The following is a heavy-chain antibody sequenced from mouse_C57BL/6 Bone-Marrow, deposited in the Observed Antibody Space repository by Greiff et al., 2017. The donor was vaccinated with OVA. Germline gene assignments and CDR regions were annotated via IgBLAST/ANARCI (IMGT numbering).Heavy chain of an antibody. CDR3: ASLLWLRRGDFDY. Sequence: QVQLQQPGAELVKPGASVKLSCKASGYTFTSYWMHWVKQRPGQGLEWIGMIHPNSGSTNYNEKFKSKATLTVDKSSSTAYMQLSSLTSEDSAVYYCASLLWLRRGDFDYWGQGTTLTGSS. V-gene: IGHV1-64*01. J-gene: IGHJ2*01. D-gene: IGHD2-9*01. CDR2: IHPNSGST. CDR1: GYTFTSYW.